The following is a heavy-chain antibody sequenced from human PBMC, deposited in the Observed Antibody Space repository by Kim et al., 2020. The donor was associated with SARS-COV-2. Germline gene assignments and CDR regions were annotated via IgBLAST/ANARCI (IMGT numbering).Heavy chain of an antibody. J-gene: IGHJ4*02. D-gene: IGHD1-26*01. Sequence: SETLSLTCAVSGGSISSSNWWSWVRQPPGKGLEWIGEIYHSGSTNYNPSLKSRVTISVDKSKNQFSLKLSSVTAADTAVYYCASLSRSGSYLDYWGQGTLVTVSS. CDR3: ASLSRSGSYLDY. V-gene: IGHV4-4*02. CDR2: IYHSGST. CDR1: GGSISSSNW.